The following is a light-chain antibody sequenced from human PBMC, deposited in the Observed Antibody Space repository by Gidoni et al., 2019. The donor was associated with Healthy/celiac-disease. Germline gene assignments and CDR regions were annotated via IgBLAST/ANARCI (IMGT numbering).Light chain of an antibody. V-gene: IGKV3-11*01. J-gene: IGKJ5*01. Sequence: VWTQFPATLSPSPGERATLTCTARQSVSNYLASYQQKPGQAHRLLIYDASNRATGIPARFSGSGSGTDFTLTISSLEPEDCAVYYGQQRSNGAITFGQXTRLEIK. CDR3: QQRSNGAIT. CDR1: QSVSNY. CDR2: DAS.